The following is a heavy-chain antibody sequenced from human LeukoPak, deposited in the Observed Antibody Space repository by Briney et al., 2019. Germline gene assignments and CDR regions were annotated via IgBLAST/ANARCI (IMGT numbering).Heavy chain of an antibody. Sequence: GGSLRLSCAASGFTFSSYAISWVRQAPGKGLEWVSAISGSGGSTYYADSVKGRFTISRDNSKNTLYLQMNSLRAEDTAVYYCAKPLGVLRFLERSSNAFDIWGQGTMVTVSS. CDR3: AKPLGVLRFLERSSNAFDI. J-gene: IGHJ3*02. V-gene: IGHV3-23*01. CDR1: GFTFSSYA. CDR2: ISGSGGST. D-gene: IGHD3-3*01.